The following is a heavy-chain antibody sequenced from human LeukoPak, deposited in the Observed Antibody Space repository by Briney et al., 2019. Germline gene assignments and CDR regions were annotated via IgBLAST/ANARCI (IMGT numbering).Heavy chain of an antibody. CDR3: AKGMQVATTNFDY. J-gene: IGHJ4*02. CDR2: FSGRTTNT. D-gene: IGHD5-24*01. Sequence: GGSLRLSCAASGFTFSNFAMTWIRQAPGKGLEWVSTFSGRTTNTYYADSVKGRFTISRHNSENTLYLQMNSLRAEDAAVYYCAKGMQVATTNFDYWGQGALVTVSS. CDR1: GFTFSNFA. V-gene: IGHV3-23*01.